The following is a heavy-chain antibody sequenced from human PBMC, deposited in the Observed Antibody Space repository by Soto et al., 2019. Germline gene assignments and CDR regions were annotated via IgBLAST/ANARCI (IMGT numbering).Heavy chain of an antibody. CDR3: ARERTLASIPPRYFDL. D-gene: IGHD2-2*02. CDR1: GFSFSHYA. J-gene: IGHJ2*01. CDR2: SSSDGGST. Sequence: EERLSESGGGLIQPGGSLRLSCAASGFSFSHYALSWVRQAPGKGLEWVSESSSDGGSTSYPDSVRGRFIISRDRSKETLYLQMNTVRLEDPAGYFCARERTLASIPPRYFDLWGRGTLVTVSS. V-gene: IGHV3-23*01.